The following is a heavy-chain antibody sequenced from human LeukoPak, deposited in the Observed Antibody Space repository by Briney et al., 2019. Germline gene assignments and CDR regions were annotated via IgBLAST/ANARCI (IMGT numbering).Heavy chain of an antibody. CDR1: GFTFSSYA. CDR3: AKTRPLDSSSWSHGDY. J-gene: IGHJ4*02. V-gene: IGHV3-23*01. CDR2: ISGSGDST. D-gene: IGHD6-13*01. Sequence: GGSLRLSCAASGFTFSSYAMSWVRQAPGKGLEWVSAISGSGDSTYYGDSVKGRFTISRDNSKNTLYLQMNSLRAEDTAVYYCAKTRPLDSSSWSHGDYWGQGTLVTVAS.